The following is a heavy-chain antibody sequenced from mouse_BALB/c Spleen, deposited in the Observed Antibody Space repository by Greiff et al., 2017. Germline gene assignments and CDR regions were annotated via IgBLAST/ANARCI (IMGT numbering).Heavy chain of an antibody. Sequence: QVQLQQSGPELVKPGASVRISCKASGYTFTSYYIHWVKQRPGQGLEWIGWIYPGNVNTKYNEKFKGKATLTADKSSSTAYMQLSSLTSEDSAVYFCARPITTVVPSFAYWGQGTLVTVSA. D-gene: IGHD1-1*01. J-gene: IGHJ3*01. V-gene: IGHV1S56*01. CDR3: ARPITTVVPSFAY. CDR1: GYTFTSYY. CDR2: IYPGNVNT.